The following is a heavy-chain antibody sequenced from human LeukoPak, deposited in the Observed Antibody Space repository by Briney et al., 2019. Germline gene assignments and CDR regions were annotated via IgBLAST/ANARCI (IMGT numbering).Heavy chain of an antibody. Sequence: GSSVKVSSKASGGTFSSYAISWVRQAPGQGLEWMVGIIPICGTANYAQKFKGRVTITTDESTSTAYMELSSLRSEDTAVYYCARLVLEVRIGSCSSTSCPNWFDPWGQGTLVTVSS. CDR1: GGTFSSYA. D-gene: IGHD2-2*01. J-gene: IGHJ5*02. CDR2: IIPICGTA. CDR3: ARLVLEVRIGSCSSTSCPNWFDP. V-gene: IGHV1-69*05.